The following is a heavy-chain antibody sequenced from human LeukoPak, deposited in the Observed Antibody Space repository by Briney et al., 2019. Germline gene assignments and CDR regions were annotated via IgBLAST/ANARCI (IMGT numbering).Heavy chain of an antibody. CDR1: GYTFTSYD. CDR2: IIPILGIA. D-gene: IGHD2-2*01. J-gene: IGHJ4*02. CDR3: ASGLGYCSSTSCYNFDY. V-gene: IGHV1-69*04. Sequence: SVKVSCKASGYTFTSYDINWVRQATGQGLEWMGRIIPILGIANYAQKFQGRVTITADKSTSTAYMELSSLRSEDTAVYYCASGLGYCSSTSCYNFDYWGQGTLVTVSS.